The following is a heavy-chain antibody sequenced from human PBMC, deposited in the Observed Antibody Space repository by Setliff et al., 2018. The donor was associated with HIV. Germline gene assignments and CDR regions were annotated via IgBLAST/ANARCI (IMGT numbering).Heavy chain of an antibody. J-gene: IGHJ4*02. D-gene: IGHD6-19*01. V-gene: IGHV3-7*05. CDR3: ARGREDSSGWYDY. CDR2: IKQDGSEK. CDR1: GFTFSTYW. Sequence: PGGSLRLSCAASGFTFSTYWMSWVRQAPGKGLEWVANIKQDGSEKNYMDSVKGRFTISRDNAKNSLYLQMNSLRVEDTAVYYCARGREDSSGWYDYWGQGTLVTVSS.